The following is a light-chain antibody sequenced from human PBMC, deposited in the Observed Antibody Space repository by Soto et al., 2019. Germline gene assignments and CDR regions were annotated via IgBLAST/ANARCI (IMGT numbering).Light chain of an antibody. CDR1: QSVSRK. CDR2: GAS. J-gene: IGKJ5*01. V-gene: IGKV3-20*01. Sequence: EIVLTQSPGTLSLSPWGRSTLSCRASQSVSRKLAWYQHRPGQSPRLLISGASMRASGVPVRFSGSGSGTDFTLTISRLEPEDFAVYYCQHYGATPITFGLGTGLEI. CDR3: QHYGATPIT.